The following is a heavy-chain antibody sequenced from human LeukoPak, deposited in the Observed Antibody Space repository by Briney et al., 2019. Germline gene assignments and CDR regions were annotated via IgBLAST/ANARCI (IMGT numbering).Heavy chain of an antibody. CDR1: GFTFSGYW. J-gene: IGHJ4*02. Sequence: GGSLRLSCAASGFTFSGYWMSWVRQAPGKGLEWVANIKQDGSEKYYVDSVKGRFTISRDNAKNSLYLQMNSLRAEDTAVYYCARARGFFDYWGQGTLVTVSS. V-gene: IGHV3-7*01. CDR3: ARARGFFDY. D-gene: IGHD3-10*01. CDR2: IKQDGSEK.